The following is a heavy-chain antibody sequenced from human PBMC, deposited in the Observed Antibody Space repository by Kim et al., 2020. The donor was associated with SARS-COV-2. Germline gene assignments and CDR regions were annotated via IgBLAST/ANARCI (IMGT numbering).Heavy chain of an antibody. Sequence: SETLSLTCAVYGGSFSGYYWSWIRQPPGKGLEWIGEINHSGSTNYNPSLKSRVTISVDTSKNQFSLKLSSVTAADTAVYYCARGFLMLRYFDLWGRGTLVTVSS. CDR2: INHSGST. J-gene: IGHJ2*01. CDR1: GGSFSGYY. V-gene: IGHV4-34*01. D-gene: IGHD3-16*01. CDR3: ARGFLMLRYFDL.